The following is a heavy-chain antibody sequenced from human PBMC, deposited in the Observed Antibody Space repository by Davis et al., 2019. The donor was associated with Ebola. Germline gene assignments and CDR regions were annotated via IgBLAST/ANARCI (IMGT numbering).Heavy chain of an antibody. V-gene: IGHV3-7*01. D-gene: IGHD3-10*01. CDR2: IKQDGSDK. J-gene: IGHJ4*02. CDR3: ARRYYGSGTYYKDY. CDR1: GLTFTNYW. Sequence: PGGSLRLSCVVSGLTFTNYWMSWVRQAPGKGLEWVANIKQDGSDKYYMDSVKGRFTVSRDNAKNSLYLQMNTLRAEDTAVYYCARRYYGSGTYYKDYWGQGTLVTVSS.